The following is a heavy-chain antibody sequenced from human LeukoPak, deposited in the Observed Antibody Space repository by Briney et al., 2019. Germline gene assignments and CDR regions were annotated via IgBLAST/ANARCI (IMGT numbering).Heavy chain of an antibody. J-gene: IGHJ4*02. Sequence: GGSLRLSCAASGFTVSSNYMSWVRQAPGKGLEWVAVISYDGSNKYYADPVKGRFTISRDNSKNTLYLQMNSLRAEDTAVYYCARNHGVRGLDGFDYWGQGTLVTVSS. D-gene: IGHD3-10*01. CDR3: ARNHGVRGLDGFDY. V-gene: IGHV3-30-3*01. CDR2: ISYDGSNK. CDR1: GFTVSSNY.